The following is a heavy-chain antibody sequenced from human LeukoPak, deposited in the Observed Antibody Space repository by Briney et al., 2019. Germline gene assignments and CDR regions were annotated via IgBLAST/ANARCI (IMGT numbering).Heavy chain of an antibody. J-gene: IGHJ5*02. D-gene: IGHD6-13*01. CDR2: ISSSGSTI. CDR3: ARDSSGWFHWFDP. Sequence: PGGSLRLSCAASGFTFSSYEMNWVRQAPGKGLEWVSYISSSGSTIYYADSVKGRFTISRDNAKNSLYLQMNSLRADDTAVYYCARDSSGWFHWFDPWGQGTLVTVSS. V-gene: IGHV3-48*03. CDR1: GFTFSSYE.